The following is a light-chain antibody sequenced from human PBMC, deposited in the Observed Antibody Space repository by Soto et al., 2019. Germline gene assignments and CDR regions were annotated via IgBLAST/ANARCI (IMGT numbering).Light chain of an antibody. CDR1: RPVVRQH. CDR2: VAV. V-gene: IGKV3-20*01. Sequence: EIVLTQSPDALSSSTGEIVSLCCRASRPVVRQHIAWYHQKPGQAPRLLIHVAVSRAPGIPDRFSGSGSGSGTDFTLFISRLEPEDCGVYYCQQNGRSPTFGPGTKVEVK. CDR3: QQNGRSPT. J-gene: IGKJ3*01.